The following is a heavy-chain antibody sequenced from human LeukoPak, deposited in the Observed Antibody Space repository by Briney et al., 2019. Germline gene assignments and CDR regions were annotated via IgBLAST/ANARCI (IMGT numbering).Heavy chain of an antibody. J-gene: IGHJ5*02. CDR1: GGSISSSSYY. CDR3: ARVRGGPWFDP. D-gene: IGHD3-10*01. Sequence: SETLSLTCTVSGGSISSSSYYWGWIRQPPGKGLEWIGSIYYSGSTYYNPSLKSRVAISVDTSKNQFSLKLSSVTAADTAVYYCARVRGGPWFDPWGQGTLVTVSS. CDR2: IYYSGST. V-gene: IGHV4-39*07.